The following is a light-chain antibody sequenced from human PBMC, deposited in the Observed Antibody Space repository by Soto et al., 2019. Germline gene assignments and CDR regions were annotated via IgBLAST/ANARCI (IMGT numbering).Light chain of an antibody. CDR2: DAS. CDR1: QSVSPY. V-gene: IGKV3-11*01. CDR3: QQRSNWPIT. J-gene: IGKJ5*01. Sequence: EIMLTQSPATLSLSPGERATLSCRASQSVSPYLGWYQQKPGQAPRLLIYDASNRATGIPARFSGSGSGTDFTLTISSLEPEDFAVYYCQQRSNWPITFGQGTRLEIK.